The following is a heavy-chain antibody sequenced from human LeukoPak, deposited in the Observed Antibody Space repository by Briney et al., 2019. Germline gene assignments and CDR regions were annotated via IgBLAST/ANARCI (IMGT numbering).Heavy chain of an antibody. CDR3: AREAVYCSGGSCYSDYFDY. V-gene: IGHV4-59*01. CDR1: GGSISSYY. Sequence: PSETLSLTCTVSGGSISSYYWNWIRQPPGKGLEWIGYIYYSGSTNYNPSLKSRVTISVDTSKNQFSLKLSSVTAADTAVYYCAREAVYCSGGSCYSDYFDYWGQGTLVTVSS. J-gene: IGHJ4*02. CDR2: IYYSGST. D-gene: IGHD2-15*01.